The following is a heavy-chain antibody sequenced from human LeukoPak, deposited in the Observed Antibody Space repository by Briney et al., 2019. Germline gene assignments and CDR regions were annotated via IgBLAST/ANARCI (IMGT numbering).Heavy chain of an antibody. J-gene: IGHJ4*02. CDR3: AKGRPYGDYVSDFDY. Sequence: GGSLRLSCAASGFTLSSYWMHWVRQAPGKGLVWVSRINSDGSSTSYAGSVKGRFTISRDNSKNTLYLQMNSLRAEDTAVYYCAKGRPYGDYVSDFDYWGQGTLVTVSS. D-gene: IGHD4-17*01. CDR2: INSDGSST. V-gene: IGHV3-74*01. CDR1: GFTLSSYW.